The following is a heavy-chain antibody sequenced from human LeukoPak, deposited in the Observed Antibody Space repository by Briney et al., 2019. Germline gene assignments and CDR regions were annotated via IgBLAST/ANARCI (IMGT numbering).Heavy chain of an antibody. CDR3: ARGTRRDGYNDLNYYYMDV. Sequence: ASVKVSCKASGYTFTDYYIHWVRLAPGQGLEWMGWINPNTGGTNYAQKFQGRVTMTRDTSISTAYMELSRLRSDDTAVYYCARGTRRDGYNDLNYYYMDVWGKGTTVTVSS. CDR1: GYTFTDYY. CDR2: INPNTGGT. J-gene: IGHJ6*03. D-gene: IGHD5-24*01. V-gene: IGHV1-2*02.